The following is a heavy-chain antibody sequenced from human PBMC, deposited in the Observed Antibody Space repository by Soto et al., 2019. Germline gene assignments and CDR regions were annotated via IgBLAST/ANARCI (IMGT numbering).Heavy chain of an antibody. CDR2: INHSGST. Sequence: PSETLSFTCAVYGGSFSGYYWSLIRQPPGKGLECIWEINHSGSTNYNPSLKSRVTISVETSKNQFSLKLSSVTAADTAVYYCARGIQLQYYYYYYGMEVWGQGTTVTFSS. D-gene: IGHD5-18*01. CDR1: GGSFSGYY. V-gene: IGHV4-34*01. CDR3: ARGIQLQYYYYYYGMEV. J-gene: IGHJ6*01.